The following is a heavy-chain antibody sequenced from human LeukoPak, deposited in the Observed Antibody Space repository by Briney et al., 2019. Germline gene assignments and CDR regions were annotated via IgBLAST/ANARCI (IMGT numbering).Heavy chain of an antibody. V-gene: IGHV3-30*03. J-gene: IGHJ4*02. CDR3: ARDRNREIDY. D-gene: IGHD1-26*01. Sequence: GGSLRLSCAASGFTFSSYGMHWVRQAPGKGLEWVAVISYDGSNKYYADSVKGRFTISRDNSKNTLYLQMNSLRAEDTAVYYCARDRNREIDYWGQGTLVTVSS. CDR2: ISYDGSNK. CDR1: GFTFSSYG.